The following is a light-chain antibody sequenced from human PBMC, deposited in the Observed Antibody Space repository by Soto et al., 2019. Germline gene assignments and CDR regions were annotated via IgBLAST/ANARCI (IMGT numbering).Light chain of an antibody. J-gene: IGKJ3*01. CDR3: QQAYTSPFT. CDR2: ATS. CDR1: EGISTW. V-gene: IGKV1D-12*01. Sequence: DIQMTQSPSSVSASVGDRVSITCRASEGISTWLAWYQQRPGRAPKLLIYATSTLQGGIPSRFSGSGSGTDFTLTNTSLQPEAFATYYCQQAYTSPFTFGPGTKVDIK.